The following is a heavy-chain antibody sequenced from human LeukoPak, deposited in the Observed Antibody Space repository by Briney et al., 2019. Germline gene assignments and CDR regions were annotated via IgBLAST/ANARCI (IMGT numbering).Heavy chain of an antibody. J-gene: IGHJ6*02. CDR2: IYYSGST. V-gene: IGHV4-59*01. Sequence: KPSETLSLTCTVSGGSISSYYWSWIRQPPGKGLEWIGYIYYSGSTNYNPSLKSRVTISVDTSKNQFSLKLSSVTAADTAVYYCARDSEGDSYYDFHYGMDVWGQGTTVTVSS. D-gene: IGHD3-3*01. CDR3: ARDSEGDSYYDFHYGMDV. CDR1: GGSISSYY.